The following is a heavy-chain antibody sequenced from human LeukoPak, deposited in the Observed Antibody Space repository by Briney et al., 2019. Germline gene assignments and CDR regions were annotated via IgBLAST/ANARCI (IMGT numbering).Heavy chain of an antibody. D-gene: IGHD3-9*01. V-gene: IGHV1-18*01. Sequence: GASVKVSCKASGYTFTSYGISWVRQAPGQGLEWMGWISAYNGNTNYAQKPQGRVTMTTDTSTSTAYMELRSLRSDDTAVYYCARESRAYYDILTGYEDSLGYWGQGTLVTVSS. J-gene: IGHJ4*02. CDR3: ARESRAYYDILTGYEDSLGY. CDR1: GYTFTSYG. CDR2: ISAYNGNT.